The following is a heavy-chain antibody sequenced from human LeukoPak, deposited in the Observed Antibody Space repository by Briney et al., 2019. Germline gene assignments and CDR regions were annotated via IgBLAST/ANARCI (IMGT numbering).Heavy chain of an antibody. Sequence: SETLSLTCTVSGGSLSSYYWSWIRQPPGKGLEWIGYIYYSGSTNYNPSLKSRVTISVDTSKNQFSLKLRSVTAADTAVYYCARVIAAVDYYYYYMDVWGKGTTVTVSS. J-gene: IGHJ6*03. CDR1: GGSLSSYY. V-gene: IGHV4-59*01. CDR3: ARVIAAVDYYYYYMDV. D-gene: IGHD6-13*01. CDR2: IYYSGST.